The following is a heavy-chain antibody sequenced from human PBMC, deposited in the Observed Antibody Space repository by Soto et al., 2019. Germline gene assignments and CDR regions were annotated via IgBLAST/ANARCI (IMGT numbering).Heavy chain of an antibody. CDR3: ARDSSSWYPALDY. CDR2: ISSSSSYI. Sequence: GGSLRLSCAASGFTFSSYSMNWVRQAPGKGLEWVSSISSSSSYIYYADSVKGRFTISRDNAKNSLYLQMNSLRAEDTAVYYCARDSSSWYPALDYWGQGTLVTVSS. J-gene: IGHJ4*02. D-gene: IGHD6-13*01. CDR1: GFTFSSYS. V-gene: IGHV3-21*01.